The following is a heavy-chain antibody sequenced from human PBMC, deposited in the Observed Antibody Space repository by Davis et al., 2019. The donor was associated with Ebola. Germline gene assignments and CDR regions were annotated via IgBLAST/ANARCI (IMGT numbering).Heavy chain of an antibody. J-gene: IGHJ4*02. D-gene: IGHD6-13*01. CDR1: GYTLTELS. CDR2: IIPIFGTA. CDR3: AREPNRIAAAGTDY. Sequence: SAKVSCNVSGYTLTELSMHWVRQAPGQGLEWMGGIIPIFGTANYAQEFQGRVTITADESTSTAYMELSSLRSEDTAVYYCAREPNRIAAAGTDYWGQGTLVTVSS. V-gene: IGHV1-69*13.